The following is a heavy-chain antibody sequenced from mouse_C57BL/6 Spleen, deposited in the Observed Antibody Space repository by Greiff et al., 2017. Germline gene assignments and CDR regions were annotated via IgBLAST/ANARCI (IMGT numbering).Heavy chain of an antibody. CDR3: ARRLNAMDY. CDR2: INPNNGGT. J-gene: IGHJ4*01. V-gene: IGHV1-26*01. Sequence: EVQLQQSGPELVKPGASVKISCKASGYTFTDYYMNWVKQSHGKSLEWIGDINPNNGGTSYNQKFKGKATLTVDKSSSTAYMELRSLTSEDSAVYYCARRLNAMDYWGQGTSVTGPS. D-gene: IGHD3-2*02. CDR1: GYTFTDYY.